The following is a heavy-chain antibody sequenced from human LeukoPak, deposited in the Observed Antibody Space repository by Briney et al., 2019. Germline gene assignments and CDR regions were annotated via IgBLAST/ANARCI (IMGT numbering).Heavy chain of an antibody. CDR3: ARTTEAHSWRTRYYDYYMDV. Sequence: SETLSLTCTVSGGSISSYYWSWIRQPPGKGLEWIGYIYYSGSTNYNPSLKSRVTISVDTSKNQFSLKLSSVTAADTAVYYCARTTEAHSWRTRYYDYYMDVWGKGPRSPSL. D-gene: IGHD6-13*01. CDR2: IYYSGST. V-gene: IGHV4-59*01. CDR1: GGSISSYY. J-gene: IGHJ6*03.